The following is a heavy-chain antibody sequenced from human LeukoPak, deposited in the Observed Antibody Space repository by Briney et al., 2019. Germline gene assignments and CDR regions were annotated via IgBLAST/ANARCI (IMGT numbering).Heavy chain of an antibody. CDR1: GYTFTGYY. J-gene: IGHJ5*02. D-gene: IGHD6-19*01. V-gene: IGHV1-2*02. CDR2: INPNSGGT. CDR3: ARDLSGIAVAGAFDP. Sequence: ASVKVSCKASGYTFTGYYMHWVRQAPGQGLEWMGWINPNSGGTNYAQKFQGRVTMTRDTSISTAYMELSRLRPDDTAVYYCARDLSGIAVAGAFDPWGQGTLVTVSS.